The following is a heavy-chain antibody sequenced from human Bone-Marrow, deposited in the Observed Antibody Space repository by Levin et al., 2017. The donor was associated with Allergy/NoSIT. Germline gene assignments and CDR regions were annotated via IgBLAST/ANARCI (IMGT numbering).Heavy chain of an antibody. CDR2: INAENGDT. CDR3: ATTIVPAARGLTDY. CDR1: GFAFRQYA. J-gene: IGHJ4*02. Sequence: ASVKVSCKASGFAFRQYALHWVRQAPGQGLEWMGWINAENGDTKYSQKFQDRVTLTWDTSASTAYMELIGLTYEDTAVFFCATTIVPAARGLTDYWGQGTLVTVSS. V-gene: IGHV1-3*01. D-gene: IGHD3-22*01.